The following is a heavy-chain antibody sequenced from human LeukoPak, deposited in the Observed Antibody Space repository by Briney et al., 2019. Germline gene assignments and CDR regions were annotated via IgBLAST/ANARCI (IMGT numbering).Heavy chain of an antibody. Sequence: SETLSLTCTVSGGSISSHYWSWIRQPPGKGLEWNGYIYYSGNTNYNPSLKSRVTISVDTSKNQFSLKLSSVTAADTAVYYCARVRNSGSYFLYYYYMDVWAKGPRSPSP. CDR2: IYYSGNT. J-gene: IGHJ6*03. CDR1: GGSISSHY. D-gene: IGHD1-26*01. CDR3: ARVRNSGSYFLYYYYMDV. V-gene: IGHV4-59*11.